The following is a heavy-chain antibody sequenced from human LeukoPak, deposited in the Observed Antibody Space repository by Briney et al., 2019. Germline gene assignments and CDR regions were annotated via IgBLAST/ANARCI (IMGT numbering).Heavy chain of an antibody. CDR2: INPNSGVT. J-gene: IGHJ6*04. Sequence: GASVKVSCKASGYTFTGYYMHWVRQAPGQGLEWMGRINPNSGVTNYAQKFQGRVTMTRDTSITTAYMELSRLRSDDTAVYYCARDNREVRGGDCFDVWGKGTTVTVSS. V-gene: IGHV1-2*06. D-gene: IGHD2-21*02. CDR3: ARDNREVRGGDCFDV. CDR1: GYTFTGYY.